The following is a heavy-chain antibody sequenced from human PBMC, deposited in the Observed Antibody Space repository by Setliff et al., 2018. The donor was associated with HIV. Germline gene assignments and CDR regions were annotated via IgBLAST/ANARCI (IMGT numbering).Heavy chain of an antibody. D-gene: IGHD1-26*01. J-gene: IGHJ3*02. V-gene: IGHV4-59*01. CDR1: GASINSYF. Sequence: SETLSLTCTVSGASINSYFWSWVRQPPGKGPEWLGYIYYTGSTNYNPALESRITMSVDTSKNQFSLTLKSVTAADTGVYYCARYRPNHPQNALDIWGQGTMVTVSS. CDR3: ARYRPNHPQNALDI. CDR2: IYYTGST.